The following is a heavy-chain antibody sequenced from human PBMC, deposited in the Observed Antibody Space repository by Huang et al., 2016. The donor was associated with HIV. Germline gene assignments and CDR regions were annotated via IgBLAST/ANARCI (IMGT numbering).Heavy chain of an antibody. J-gene: IGHJ4*02. CDR2: IDYSGST. V-gene: IGHV4-59*11. CDR1: GGSISTHY. CDR3: ARDHHDFWRGYRRMYFFDH. Sequence: QVQLQESGPGLVKPSETLSLTCTVSGGSISTHYWSWIRPPPGQGLEGIGSIDYSGSTNYSPTRKSRVTILLDTSKNQFSLRVNSVTAADTAMYYCARDHHDFWRGYRRMYFFDHWGQGTLVTVSS. D-gene: IGHD3-3*01.